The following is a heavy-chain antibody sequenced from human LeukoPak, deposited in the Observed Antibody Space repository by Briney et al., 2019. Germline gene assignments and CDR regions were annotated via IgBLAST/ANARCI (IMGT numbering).Heavy chain of an antibody. J-gene: IGHJ3*02. D-gene: IGHD2-15*01. Sequence: PGGSLRLSCAASGFTFDDYAMHWVRQAPGKGLEWVSGISWNSGSIGYADSVKGRFTISRDNAKNSLYLQMNSLRAEDTALYYCAKDTVPYCSGGSCSDAFDIWGQGTMVTVSS. CDR2: ISWNSGSI. V-gene: IGHV3-9*01. CDR3: AKDTVPYCSGGSCSDAFDI. CDR1: GFTFDDYA.